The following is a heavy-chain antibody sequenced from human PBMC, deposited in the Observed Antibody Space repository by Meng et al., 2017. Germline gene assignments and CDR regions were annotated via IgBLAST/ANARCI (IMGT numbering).Heavy chain of an antibody. CDR1: GYTFTGYY. CDR3: ARDSRDDGY. Sequence: ASVKVSCKASGYTFTGYYMHWVRQAPGQGLEWMGRINPNSGGTNYAQKFQGRVTITRDTSASTAYMELSSLRSEDTAVYYCARDSRDDGYWGQGTLVTSPQ. V-gene: IGHV1-2*06. J-gene: IGHJ4*02. D-gene: IGHD1-1*01. CDR2: INPNSGGT.